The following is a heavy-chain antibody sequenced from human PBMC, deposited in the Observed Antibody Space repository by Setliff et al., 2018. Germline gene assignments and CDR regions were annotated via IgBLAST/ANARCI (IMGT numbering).Heavy chain of an antibody. Sequence: GASVKVSCKVSGYTFSTHGISWVRQAPGRGLEWLAWIGLYSGETNFALNIRDRLTMTTDTSTSTAYMELRSLRSDDTAVYYCARDSGSGFLDYWGQGTLVTVSS. CDR2: IGLYSGET. D-gene: IGHD3-10*01. V-gene: IGHV1-18*04. J-gene: IGHJ4*02. CDR3: ARDSGSGFLDY. CDR1: GYTFSTHG.